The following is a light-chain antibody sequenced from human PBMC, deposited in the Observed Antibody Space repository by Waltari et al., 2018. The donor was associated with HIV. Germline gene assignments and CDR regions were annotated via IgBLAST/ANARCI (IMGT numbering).Light chain of an antibody. CDR2: GAS. CDR3: QQYNNWPPWT. CDR1: QSVSSN. Sequence: EIAMTQSPATLSVSPGERATLSCRASQSVSSNLARYHRKPGQAPRLLIYGASTRATGIPARFSGSGSGTEFTLTISSLQSEDFAVYYCQQYNNWPPWTFGQGTKVEIK. V-gene: IGKV3-15*01. J-gene: IGKJ1*01.